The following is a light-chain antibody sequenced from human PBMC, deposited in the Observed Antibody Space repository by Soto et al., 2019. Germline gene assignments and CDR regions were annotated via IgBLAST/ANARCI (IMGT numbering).Light chain of an antibody. J-gene: IGKJ2*01. CDR3: QQSFKTPYT. CDR1: QSSSIY. Sequence: DIQMTQSPSSLSASVGDRVTITCRASQSSSIYLNWYQQKPGIAPKLLIYAASSLQSGVPSRFSGSGSGTDITLTISSLQPEDFATYYCQQSFKTPYTFGQGTKLEIK. CDR2: AAS. V-gene: IGKV1-39*01.